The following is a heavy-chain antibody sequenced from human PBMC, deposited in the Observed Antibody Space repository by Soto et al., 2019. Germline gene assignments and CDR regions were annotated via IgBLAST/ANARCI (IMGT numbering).Heavy chain of an antibody. CDR2: ISSSSSYI. V-gene: IGHV3-21*01. CDR3: AREPTHLRYFDWLPFDY. J-gene: IGHJ4*02. CDR1: GFTFNSYT. D-gene: IGHD3-9*01. Sequence: GGSLRLSCAASGFTFNSYTMNWVRQAPGKFLEWVSSISSSSSYISYADSVKAGFTISRDSAKYSLYLQMNSLSSEDTAVYYCAREPTHLRYFDWLPFDYWGQGILVTVSS.